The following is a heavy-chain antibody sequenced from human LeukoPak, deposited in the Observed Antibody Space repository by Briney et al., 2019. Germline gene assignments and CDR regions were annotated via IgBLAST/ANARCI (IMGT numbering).Heavy chain of an antibody. V-gene: IGHV4-59*01. CDR3: ARVRGNYARDGFEI. Sequence: SETLSLTCAVSGGSLSSYYWSWIRQPPAKGREWIDYIYYRGYTDYNPPLKSRVTISVDTSKNQFSLKLSSVTAADTAVYYCARVRGNYARDGFEIWGQGTMVTVSS. CDR2: IYYRGYT. D-gene: IGHD1-7*01. J-gene: IGHJ3*02. CDR1: GGSLSSYY.